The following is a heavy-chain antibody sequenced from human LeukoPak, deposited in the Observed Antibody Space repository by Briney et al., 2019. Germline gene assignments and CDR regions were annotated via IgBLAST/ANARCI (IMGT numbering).Heavy chain of an antibody. Sequence: GGSLRLSRAVSVFIHRRYAVRGVREAPGKGREGVSYIRYGGYDTLCADAVRGGHTASRDNSKNTLYREMNSEIGEDSAIYYCVRDARFGESLRWGQGAMVTVSS. V-gene: IGHV3-23*01. D-gene: IGHD3-16*01. CDR3: VRDARFGESLR. J-gene: IGHJ4*02. CDR2: IRYGGYDT. CDR1: VFIHRRYA.